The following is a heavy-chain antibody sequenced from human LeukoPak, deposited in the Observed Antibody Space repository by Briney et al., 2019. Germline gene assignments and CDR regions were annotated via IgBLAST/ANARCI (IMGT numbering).Heavy chain of an antibody. Sequence: GGSLRLSCAASGFTFSSYAMSWVRQAPGKGLEWVSAISGSGGSTYYADSVKGRLTISRDNSKNTLYLQMNSLRAEDTAVYYCAKVYRVRGVIIKANDAFDIWGQGTMVTVSS. D-gene: IGHD3-10*01. CDR1: GFTFSSYA. V-gene: IGHV3-23*01. CDR2: ISGSGGST. J-gene: IGHJ3*02. CDR3: AKVYRVRGVIIKANDAFDI.